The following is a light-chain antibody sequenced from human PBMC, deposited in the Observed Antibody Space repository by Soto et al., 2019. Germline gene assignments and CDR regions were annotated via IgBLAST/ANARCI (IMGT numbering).Light chain of an antibody. J-gene: IGKJ2*02. CDR2: DAS. CDR1: QSISRY. V-gene: IGKV1-39*01. CDR3: QQSHSAPRT. Sequence: DIQMSQSQYSLSASVGDRVTITCRASQSISRYLNWSQQKAGKAPQLLIYDASSLYGGVPSRFSGSGSGTDFTLTVSSLQPEDFATYYCQQSHSAPRTFGQGTKVEIK.